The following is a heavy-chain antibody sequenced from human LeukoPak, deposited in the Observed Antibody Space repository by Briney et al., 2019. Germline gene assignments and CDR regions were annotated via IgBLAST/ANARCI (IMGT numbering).Heavy chain of an antibody. CDR3: ARHISSGGTYAHFDY. Sequence: SETPSLTCTVSGSMYNYYWSWIRQPPGKGLEWIGYIHYNGITNYNPSLKSRVTMSLDTSKNQVSLKLDSVTAADTAVYYCARHISSGGTYAHFDYWGQGTLVTVSS. CDR1: GSMYNYY. D-gene: IGHD1-26*01. CDR2: IHYNGIT. J-gene: IGHJ4*02. V-gene: IGHV4-59*08.